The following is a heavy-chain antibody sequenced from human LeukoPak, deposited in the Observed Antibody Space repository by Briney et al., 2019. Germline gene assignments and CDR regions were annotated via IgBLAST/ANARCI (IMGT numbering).Heavy chain of an antibody. V-gene: IGHV4-59*12. Sequence: SETLSLTCTVSGGSISSYHWSWIRQPPGKGLEWLGYIYYSGSTNYNPSLKSRVTISVDKSKNQFSLKLSSVTAADTAVYYCARGLSQQLVRGWFDPWGQGTLVTVSS. D-gene: IGHD6-13*01. CDR2: IYYSGST. CDR3: ARGLSQQLVRGWFDP. CDR1: GGSISSYH. J-gene: IGHJ5*02.